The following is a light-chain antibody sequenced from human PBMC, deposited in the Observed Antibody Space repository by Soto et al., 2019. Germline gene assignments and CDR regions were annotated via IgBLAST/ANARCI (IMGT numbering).Light chain of an antibody. V-gene: IGLV1-51*01. CDR2: DNN. CDR1: SSNIGNNY. J-gene: IGLJ2*01. Sequence: QSVLTQPPSVSAAPGQTVTISCSGSSSNIGNNYVSWYQQLPGTAPKLLIYDNNKRPSGIPDRFSGSKSDTSATLGITGLQTGDEADYYCGTWDSSLIAAVFGGGTKLTVL. CDR3: GTWDSSLIAAV.